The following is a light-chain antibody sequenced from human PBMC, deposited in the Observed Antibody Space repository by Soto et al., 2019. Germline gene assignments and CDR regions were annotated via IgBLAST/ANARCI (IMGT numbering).Light chain of an antibody. CDR1: QSVSSY. CDR2: DAS. V-gene: IGKV3-11*01. CDR3: QQRSNWPVT. Sequence: ELVLTQSPATLSLSPGERDTLSCRASQSVSSYLAWYQQKPGQAPRLLIYDASNRATGIPARFSGSGSGTDFTLTISSLEPEDFAVYYCQQRSNWPVTFGQGTQVEIK. J-gene: IGKJ1*01.